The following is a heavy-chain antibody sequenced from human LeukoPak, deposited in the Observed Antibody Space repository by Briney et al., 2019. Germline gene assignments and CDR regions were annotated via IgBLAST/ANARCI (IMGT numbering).Heavy chain of an antibody. Sequence: SETLSLTCAVSGYSISIDYYWGWIRQPPGKGLGRIGSISHSGSTYYSPSLKSRLTISVDTSKNQFSLKLSSVTAADTAVYYCAGAPYNFWSAYLDYWGQGTLVTVSS. CDR1: GYSISIDYY. CDR3: AGAPYNFWSAYLDY. J-gene: IGHJ4*02. CDR2: ISHSGST. D-gene: IGHD3-3*01. V-gene: IGHV4-38-2*01.